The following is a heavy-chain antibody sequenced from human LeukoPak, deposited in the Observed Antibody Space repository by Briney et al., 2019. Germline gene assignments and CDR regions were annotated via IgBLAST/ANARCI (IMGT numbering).Heavy chain of an antibody. CDR3: ARGSGWYIQH. V-gene: IGHV1-69*05. J-gene: IGHJ1*01. D-gene: IGHD6-19*01. Sequence: GASVKVSCKASGCTFSSYAISWVRQAPGQGLEWMGRIIPIFGTANYAQKFQGRVTITTDESTSTAYMELSSLRSEDTAVYYCARGSGWYIQHWGQGTLVTVSS. CDR1: GCTFSSYA. CDR2: IIPIFGTA.